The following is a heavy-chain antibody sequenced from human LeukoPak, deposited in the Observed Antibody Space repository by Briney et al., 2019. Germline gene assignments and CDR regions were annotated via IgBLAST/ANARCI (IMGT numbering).Heavy chain of an antibody. CDR1: GYTFTSYD. D-gene: IGHD5-12*01. CDR3: ARGVGGYDLFDY. V-gene: IGHV1-8*03. J-gene: IGHJ4*02. Sequence: ASVKVSCKASGYTFTSYDINWVRQATGQGLEWMGWMNPNSGNTGYAQKFQGRVTITRNTSISTAYMELSSLRSEDTAVYYCARGVGGYDLFDYWGQGTLVTVSS. CDR2: MNPNSGNT.